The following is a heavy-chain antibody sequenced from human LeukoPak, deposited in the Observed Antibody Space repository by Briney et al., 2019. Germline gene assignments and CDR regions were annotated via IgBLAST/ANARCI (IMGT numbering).Heavy chain of an antibody. CDR3: AREADYYGSGTPGVDY. CDR1: GFTFSSYA. J-gene: IGHJ4*02. D-gene: IGHD3-10*01. V-gene: IGHV3-30-3*01. CDR2: ISYDGSNK. Sequence: GRSLRLSCAASGFTFSSYAMHWVRQAPGKGLEWVAVISYDGSNKYYADSVKGRFTISRDNAKNSLYPQMNSLRAEDTAVYYCAREADYYGSGTPGVDYWGQGTLVTVSS.